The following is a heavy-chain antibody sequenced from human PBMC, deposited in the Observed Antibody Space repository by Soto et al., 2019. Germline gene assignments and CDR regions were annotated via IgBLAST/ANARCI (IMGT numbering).Heavy chain of an antibody. CDR2: INPNSGGT. V-gene: IGHV1-2*02. CDR3: ARSQLLLEWFESQDY. Sequence: GASVKVSCKASGYTFTGYYMHWVRQAPGQGLEWMGWINPNSGGTNYAQKFQGRVTMTRDTSISTAYMELSRLRSDDTAVYYCARSQLLLEWFESQDYWGQGTLVTVS. J-gene: IGHJ4*02. CDR1: GYTFTGYY. D-gene: IGHD3-3*01.